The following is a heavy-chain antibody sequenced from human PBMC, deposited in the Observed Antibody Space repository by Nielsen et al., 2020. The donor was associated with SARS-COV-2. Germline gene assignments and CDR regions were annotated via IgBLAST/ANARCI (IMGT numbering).Heavy chain of an antibody. CDR2: ISAYNGNT. CDR1: GYTFTSYA. V-gene: IGHV1-18*01. Sequence: ASVKVSCKASGYTFTSYAMNWVRQAPGQGLEWMGWISAYNGNTNYAQKLQGRVTMTTDTSTSTAYMELRSLRSDDTAVYYCARVDTAMDMADYWGQGTLVTVSS. CDR3: ARVDTAMDMADY. D-gene: IGHD5-18*01. J-gene: IGHJ4*02.